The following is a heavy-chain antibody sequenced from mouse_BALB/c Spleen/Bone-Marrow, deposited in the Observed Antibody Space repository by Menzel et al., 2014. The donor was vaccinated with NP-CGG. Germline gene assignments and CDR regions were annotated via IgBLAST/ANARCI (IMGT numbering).Heavy chain of an antibody. CDR2: IDPANGNT. Sequence: EVQLQQSGAELVKPGASVKLSCTASGFNIKDSYIHWVKQRPEQGLEWIGRIDPANGNTNYDPKFQGKATITADTSSNTAYLHLNSLTSEDTAVYYCARSPGKVNYWGQGTLVTVSA. D-gene: IGHD1-3*01. CDR1: GFNIKDSY. J-gene: IGHJ3*01. V-gene: IGHV14-3*02. CDR3: ARSPGKVNY.